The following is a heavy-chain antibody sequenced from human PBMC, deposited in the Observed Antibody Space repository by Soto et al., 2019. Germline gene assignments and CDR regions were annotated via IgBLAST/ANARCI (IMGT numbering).Heavy chain of an antibody. Sequence: QVQLQQWGAGLLKPSETLSLTCAVYGGSFSGYYWSWIRQPPGKGLEWIGEINHSGSTNYNPSLKRRVTLSVDTSKHQFSLKLSSVTAADTAVYYCARLSPNYWGQGTLVTVSS. CDR2: INHSGST. V-gene: IGHV4-34*01. CDR1: GGSFSGYY. J-gene: IGHJ4*02. CDR3: ARLSPNY.